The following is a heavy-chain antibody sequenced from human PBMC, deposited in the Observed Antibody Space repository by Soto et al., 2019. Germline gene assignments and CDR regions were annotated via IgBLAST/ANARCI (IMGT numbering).Heavy chain of an antibody. J-gene: IGHJ4*02. CDR2: IYYSGNT. CDR1: GGTISSGDHY. Sequence: SETLSLTCTVSGGTISSGDHYCRWIRQHPGKGLEWIGYIYYSGNTYYNPSLKSRVTISVDPSNNQFSLKLSSVTAADTAVYYCARASYDSSTYYIDYWGQGTLVTVSS. D-gene: IGHD3-22*01. CDR3: ARASYDSSTYYIDY. V-gene: IGHV4-30-4*01.